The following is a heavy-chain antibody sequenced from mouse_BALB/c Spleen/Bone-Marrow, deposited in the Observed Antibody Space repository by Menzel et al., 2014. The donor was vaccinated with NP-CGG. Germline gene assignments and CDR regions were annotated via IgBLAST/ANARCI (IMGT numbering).Heavy chain of an antibody. J-gene: IGHJ4*01. CDR1: GYTFTSYW. V-gene: IGHV1-69*02. CDR2: IYPSDSYI. D-gene: IGHD1-1*01. CDR3: TRYGNSHYYAIDY. Sequence: VQLQQSGAELVRPGASLKLSCRASGYTFTSYWINWVKQRPGQGLEWIGNIYPSDSYINYNQRFKDKATLTVDKSYSTAYMQLSIPTSEDSAVYYCTRYGNSHYYAIDYWGQGTSVTVSS.